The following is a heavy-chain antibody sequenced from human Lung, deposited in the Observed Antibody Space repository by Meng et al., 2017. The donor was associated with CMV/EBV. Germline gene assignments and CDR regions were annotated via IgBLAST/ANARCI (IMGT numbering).Heavy chain of an antibody. J-gene: IGHJ4*02. D-gene: IGHD4-23*01. CDR1: GFTFGSYW. CDR3: ARDRKLGGNFAETFIY. CDR2: IKQDGSEK. V-gene: IGHV3-7*01. Sequence: GGPXRLXCAASGFTFGSYWMSWVRQAPGKGLEWVANIKQDGSEKYYVDSVKGRFTSSRDNAKNSLYLQMNSLRAEDTAVYYCARDRKLGGNFAETFIYWCQGTLVTVSS.